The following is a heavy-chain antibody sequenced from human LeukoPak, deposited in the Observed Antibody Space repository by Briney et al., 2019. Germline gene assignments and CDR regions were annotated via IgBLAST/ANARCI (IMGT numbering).Heavy chain of an antibody. CDR3: ARGDILTGYYPYYFDY. V-gene: IGHV4-39*01. D-gene: IGHD3-9*01. Sequence: SETLSLTCTVSGGSISSSSYYWGWIRQPPGKGLEWIGSIYYSGSTYYNPSLKSRVTISVDTSKNQFSLKLSSVTAADTAVYYCARGDILTGYYPYYFDYWGQGTLVTVSS. CDR2: IYYSGST. J-gene: IGHJ4*02. CDR1: GGSISSSSYY.